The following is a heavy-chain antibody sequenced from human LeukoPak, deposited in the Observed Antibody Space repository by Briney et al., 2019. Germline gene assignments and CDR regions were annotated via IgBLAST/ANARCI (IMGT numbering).Heavy chain of an antibody. D-gene: IGHD3-16*02. V-gene: IGHV3-21*01. CDR1: GFTFSSFS. CDR3: ARDGGMITFGGVIDY. CDR2: ISSSSSYI. Sequence: GGSLRLSCAASGFTFSSFSMNWVRQAPGKGLEWVSSISSSSSYIYYADSVKGRFTISRHNAKNTLFLQMNSLRAEDTAVYYCARDGGMITFGGVIDYWGQGTLVTVSS. J-gene: IGHJ4*02.